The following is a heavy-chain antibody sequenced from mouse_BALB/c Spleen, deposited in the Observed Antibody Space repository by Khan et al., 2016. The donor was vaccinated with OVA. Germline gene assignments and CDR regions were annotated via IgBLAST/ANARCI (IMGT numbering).Heavy chain of an antibody. D-gene: IGHD2-14*01. CDR3: VRDGAYHRNDGWFAY. V-gene: IGHV1-4*01. J-gene: IGHJ3*01. CDR2: INPSNGYT. CDR1: GYTFISYT. Sequence: QVQLKQSGAELARPGASVKMSCKASGYTFISYTIHWIKKRPGQGLEWIGYINPSNGYTNYNQKFKDKATLTTDKSSTTAYLQLFSLTSDDSAVYNCVRDGAYHRNDGWFAYWGQGTLVTVSA.